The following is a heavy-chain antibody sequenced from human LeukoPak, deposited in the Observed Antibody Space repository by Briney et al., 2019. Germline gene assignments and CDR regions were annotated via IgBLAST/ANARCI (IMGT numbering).Heavy chain of an antibody. V-gene: IGHV4-61*02. CDR2: FYTSGST. J-gene: IGHJ4*02. Sequence: PSETLSLTCTVSGGSISSGSYYWSWIRQPAGKGLEWIGRFYTSGSTNYNPSLKSRVTISVDTSKNQFSLKLSSVTAADTAVYYCARLDGSGSYYQQDLDYWGQGTLVTVSS. D-gene: IGHD3-10*01. CDR1: GGSISSGSYY. CDR3: ARLDGSGSYYQQDLDY.